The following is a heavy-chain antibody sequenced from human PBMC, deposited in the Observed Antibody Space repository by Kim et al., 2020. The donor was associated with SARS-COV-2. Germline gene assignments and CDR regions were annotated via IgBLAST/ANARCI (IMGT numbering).Heavy chain of an antibody. CDR1: GGSISSYY. CDR2: IYYSGST. J-gene: IGHJ5*02. Sequence: SETLSLTCTVSGGSISSYYWSWIRQPPGKGLEWIGYIYYSGSTNYNPSLKSRVTISVDTSKNQFSLKLSSVTAADTAVYYCARKYSSSWWNWFDPWGQGTLVTVSS. CDR3: ARKYSSSWWNWFDP. V-gene: IGHV4-59*01. D-gene: IGHD6-13*01.